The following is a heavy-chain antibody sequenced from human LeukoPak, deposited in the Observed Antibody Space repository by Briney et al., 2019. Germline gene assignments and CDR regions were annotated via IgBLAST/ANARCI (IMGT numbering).Heavy chain of an antibody. Sequence: PSETLSLTCGVHGASLRGYYWTWIRQFPGKGLEWIGEINHAGTTDDNPSLRSRVTISVNASKTQFSLKLTSVTAADTAVYYCARGRGWNYFDYWGLGTLVTVSS. CDR2: INHAGTT. J-gene: IGHJ4*02. CDR1: GASLRGYY. V-gene: IGHV4-34*01. D-gene: IGHD6-19*01. CDR3: ARGRGWNYFDY.